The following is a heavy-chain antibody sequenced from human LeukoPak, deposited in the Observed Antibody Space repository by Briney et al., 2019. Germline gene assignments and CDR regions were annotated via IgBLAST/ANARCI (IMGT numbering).Heavy chain of an antibody. CDR1: GYTLTELS. J-gene: IGHJ3*02. CDR3: ATDSGSSNAFDI. D-gene: IGHD3-10*01. V-gene: IGHV1-24*01. CDR2: FDPEDGET. Sequence: DSVKVSCKVSGYTLTELSMHWVRQAPGKGLEWMGGFDPEDGETIYAQKFQGRVTMTEDTSTDTAYMELSSLRSEDTAVYYCATDSGSSNAFDIWGQGTMVTVSS.